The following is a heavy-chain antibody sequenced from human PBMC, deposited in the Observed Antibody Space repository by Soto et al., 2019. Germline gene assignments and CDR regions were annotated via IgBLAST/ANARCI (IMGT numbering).Heavy chain of an antibody. CDR1: GGSISTYY. CDR2: IYYSGST. CDR3: ARSVVAPFDY. J-gene: IGHJ4*02. Sequence: QVQLQESGPGLVKPSESLSLTCTVSGGSISTYYWNWIRQAPGKGLEWIGYIYYSGSTNYNPSLKSRVPMSVDTSKNQFSLKLSSVTAADTAVYYCARSVVAPFDYWGQGTLVTVSS. D-gene: IGHD2-15*01. V-gene: IGHV4-59*01.